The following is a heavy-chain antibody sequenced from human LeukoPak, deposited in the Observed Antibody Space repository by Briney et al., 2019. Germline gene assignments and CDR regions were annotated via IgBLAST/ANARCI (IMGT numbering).Heavy chain of an antibody. J-gene: IGHJ4*02. Sequence: ASVKVSCKASGYTFTSYDINWVRQATGQGLEWMGWMNPNSGNTGYAQKFQGRVTITRNTSISTAYMELSSLRSEDTAVYYCARTPQIRYDDPYYFDYWGQGTLVTVSS. CDR2: MNPNSGNT. V-gene: IGHV1-8*03. CDR3: ARTPQIRYDDPYYFDY. CDR1: GYTFTSYD. D-gene: IGHD3-3*01.